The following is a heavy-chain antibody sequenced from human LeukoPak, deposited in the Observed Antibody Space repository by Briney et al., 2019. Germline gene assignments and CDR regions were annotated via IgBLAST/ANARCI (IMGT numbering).Heavy chain of an antibody. J-gene: IGHJ4*02. V-gene: IGHV1-18*01. Sequence: GASVEVSCKTSGYTFSSHSMNWVRQAPGQGLEWMGWISPYNGNTNYAQKLQGRVTLTTDISTSTAYMEVRSLRSDDTAVYYCARGEYGLVGDYWGQGTLVTVSS. CDR3: ARGEYGLVGDY. CDR1: GYTFSSHS. D-gene: IGHD6-19*01. CDR2: ISPYNGNT.